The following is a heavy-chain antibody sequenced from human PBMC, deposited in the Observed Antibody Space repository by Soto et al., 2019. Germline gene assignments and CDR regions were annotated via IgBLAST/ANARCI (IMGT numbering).Heavy chain of an antibody. V-gene: IGHV3-23*01. CDR2: ISDNGGTT. CDR3: AKDPPQPIVTSDY. D-gene: IGHD3-22*01. Sequence: PGGSLRLSCAASEFTFSNYAMSWVRQAPGKGLEWVSSISDNGGTTYYADSVKGRFTISRDNSKNTLYLQMNSLRAEDTAVYYCAKDPPQPIVTSDYCGQGTQVTVSS. CDR1: EFTFSNYA. J-gene: IGHJ4*02.